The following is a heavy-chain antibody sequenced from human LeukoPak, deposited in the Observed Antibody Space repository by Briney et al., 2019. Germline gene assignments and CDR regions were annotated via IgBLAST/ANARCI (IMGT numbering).Heavy chain of an antibody. V-gene: IGHV3-9*01. J-gene: IGHJ4*02. CDR1: GFTFDDYA. D-gene: IGHD1-7*01. CDR3: ARDNWNYAPFDC. Sequence: QAGGSLRLSCAASGFTFDDYAMHWVRQAPGKGLEWVSGISWNSGSIGYADSVKGRFAISRDNAKNSLYLQMNSLRAEDTAVYYCARDNWNYAPFDCWGQGTLVTVSS. CDR2: ISWNSGSI.